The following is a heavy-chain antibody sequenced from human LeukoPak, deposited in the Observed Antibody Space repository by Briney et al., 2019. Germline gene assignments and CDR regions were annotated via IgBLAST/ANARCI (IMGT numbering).Heavy chain of an antibody. CDR1: GFAFSTYG. D-gene: IGHD1-14*01. CDR3: AREYNGMDV. V-gene: IGHV3-30*03. CDR2: ISYDGSNK. Sequence: GGSLRLSCAASGFAFSTYGMHWVRQAPGKGLEWVAVISYDGSNKYYADSVKGRFTISRDNSKNTLYLQMNSPRAEDTAVYYCAREYNGMDVWGKGTTVTVSS. J-gene: IGHJ6*04.